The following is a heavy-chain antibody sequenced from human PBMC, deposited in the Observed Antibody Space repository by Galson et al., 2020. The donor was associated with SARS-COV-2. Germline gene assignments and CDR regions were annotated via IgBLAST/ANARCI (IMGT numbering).Heavy chain of an antibody. D-gene: IGHD5-12*01. CDR2: MSYDGSYK. J-gene: IGHJ6*02. CDR3: ARSHVAPGISGLVV. CDR1: GFTFSSYT. Sequence: GGSLRLSCAASGFTFSSYTMHWVRQAPGKGLEWVADMSYDGSYKDYTDSVKGRFTISRDNSNNTLFLHMNSLRPGDTAVYFCARSHVAPGISGLVVWGQGMTVTVSS. V-gene: IGHV3-30-3*01.